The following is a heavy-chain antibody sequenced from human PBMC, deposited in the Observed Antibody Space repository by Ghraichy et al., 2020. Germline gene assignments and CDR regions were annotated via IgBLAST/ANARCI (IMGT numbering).Heavy chain of an antibody. CDR3: ARDQRWAPDV. Sequence: GGSLRLSCAASGFIVSSNYMSWVRQAPGKGLEWVSVIYSSGNTVYADSVKGRFTISRDNSKNTLYLQMNSLRAEDTAVYYCARDQRWAPDVWGQGTTVTVSS. CDR1: GFIVSSNY. V-gene: IGHV3-53*01. J-gene: IGHJ6*02. D-gene: IGHD5-24*01. CDR2: IYSSGNT.